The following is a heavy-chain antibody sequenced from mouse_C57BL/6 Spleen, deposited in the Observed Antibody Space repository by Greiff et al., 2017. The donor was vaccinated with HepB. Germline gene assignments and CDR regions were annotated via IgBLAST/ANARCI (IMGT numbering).Heavy chain of an antibody. CDR1: GFTFSDYG. CDR3: ARRDYYGSSYEGWYFDV. Sequence: EVKVVESGGGLVKPGGSLKLSCAASGFTFSDYGMHWVRQAPEKGLEWVAYISSGSSTIYYADTVKGRFTISRDNAKNTLFLQMTSLRSEDTAMYYCARRDYYGSSYEGWYFDVWGTGTTVTVSS. CDR2: ISSGSSTI. D-gene: IGHD1-1*01. J-gene: IGHJ1*03. V-gene: IGHV5-17*01.